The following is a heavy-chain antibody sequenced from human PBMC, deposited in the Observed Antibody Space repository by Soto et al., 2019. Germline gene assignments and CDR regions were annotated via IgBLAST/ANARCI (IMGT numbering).Heavy chain of an antibody. CDR3: ARGPSSLTRFDY. J-gene: IGHJ4*02. CDR1: GFTFSGYS. CDR2: ISSRSKTI. Sequence: GGSLRLSCATSGFTFSGYSMNWVRQAPGKGLEWLSYISSRSKTIYYADSVRGRFTVSRDNAENSLSLLMNSLRAEDTAVYYCARGPSSLTRFDYWGQGTLVTVSS. D-gene: IGHD2-2*01. V-gene: IGHV3-48*01.